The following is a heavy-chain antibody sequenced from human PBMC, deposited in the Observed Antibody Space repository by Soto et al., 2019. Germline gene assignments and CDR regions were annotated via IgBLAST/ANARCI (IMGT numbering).Heavy chain of an antibody. Sequence: QVQLVESGGGVVQPGTSLRLSCTVSGSTFSAYAMHWVRQAPGKGLEWVAVIWYDGSNEDYADSVKGRVTISRDNSKNTLFLQMNSLRVEDTAVYYCAREETGTFDCWGQGTLVTVSS. J-gene: IGHJ4*02. CDR1: GSTFSAYA. V-gene: IGHV3-33*01. CDR3: AREETGTFDC. CDR2: IWYDGSNE. D-gene: IGHD1-1*01.